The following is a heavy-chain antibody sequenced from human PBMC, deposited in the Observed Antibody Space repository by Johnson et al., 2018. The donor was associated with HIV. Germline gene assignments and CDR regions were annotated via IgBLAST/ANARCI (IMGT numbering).Heavy chain of an antibody. CDR2: IYTGGST. CDR1: GFTVSSNY. J-gene: IGHJ3*02. D-gene: IGHD3-16*02. V-gene: IGHV3-66*01. CDR3: ARGLYYRYERGAFDI. Sequence: VQLVESGGGLVQPGGSLRLSCAASGFTVSSNYMSWVRQAPGRGLEWVSVIYTGGSTYYAESVKDRFTISGDNSKNTLFLQMNSLRAEDTAVYYCARGLYYRYERGAFDIWGQGTMV.